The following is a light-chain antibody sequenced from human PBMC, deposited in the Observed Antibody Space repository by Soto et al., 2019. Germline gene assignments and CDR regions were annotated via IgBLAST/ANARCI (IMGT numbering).Light chain of an antibody. Sequence: EIVLTQSPGTLSLSPGERATLSCRASQSVSGSSLAWYQQKPGQPPMLLIYGASSRATGIPDRFSGCGSGTDFTLTINRLEPEDFAVYDCQQYDSSPSSFTFGPGTKVDIK. CDR3: QQYDSSPSSFT. CDR2: GAS. J-gene: IGKJ3*01. V-gene: IGKV3-20*01. CDR1: QSVSGSS.